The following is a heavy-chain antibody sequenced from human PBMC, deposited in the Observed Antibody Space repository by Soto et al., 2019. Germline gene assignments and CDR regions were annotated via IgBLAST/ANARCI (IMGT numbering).Heavy chain of an antibody. J-gene: IGHJ4*02. D-gene: IGHD6-19*01. Sequence: HPGGSLRLSCAASEFTFSSYWMHWVRQAPGKGLVWVSRINSDESSTNYADSVKGRFTISRDNAKNTLYLQMDSLRAEDTAVYYCARATLSSGWFDYWGQGTLVTVSS. CDR2: INSDESST. V-gene: IGHV3-74*01. CDR3: ARATLSSGWFDY. CDR1: EFTFSSYW.